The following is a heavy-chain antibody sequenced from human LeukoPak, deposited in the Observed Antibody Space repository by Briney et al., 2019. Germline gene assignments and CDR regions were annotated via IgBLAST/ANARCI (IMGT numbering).Heavy chain of an antibody. CDR3: AKDVSLAASDYYYGMDV. Sequence: GGSLRLSCAASGFTFSSYAMSWVRQAPGKGLEWVSAISGSGGSTYYADSVKGRFTISRDNSKNTLYLQMNSLRAGDTAVYYCAKDVSLAASDYYYGMDVWGQGTTVTVSS. CDR2: ISGSGGST. V-gene: IGHV3-23*01. D-gene: IGHD6-25*01. CDR1: GFTFSSYA. J-gene: IGHJ6*02.